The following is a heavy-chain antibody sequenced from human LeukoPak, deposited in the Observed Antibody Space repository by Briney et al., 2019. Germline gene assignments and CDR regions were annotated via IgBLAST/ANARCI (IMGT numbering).Heavy chain of an antibody. CDR1: GFIFSDYG. D-gene: IGHD1-1*01. V-gene: IGHV3-30*18. Sequence: GRSLRLSCVASGFIFSDYGIQWVRQAPGKGLEWVAVIAYDGNNTYYGDSVRGRFTISRDNSKKMVYLEMNSLRVEDTAVYYCAKTGMLRRVGYLDVWGKGTAVIVSS. J-gene: IGHJ6*04. CDR2: IAYDGNNT. CDR3: AKTGMLRRVGYLDV.